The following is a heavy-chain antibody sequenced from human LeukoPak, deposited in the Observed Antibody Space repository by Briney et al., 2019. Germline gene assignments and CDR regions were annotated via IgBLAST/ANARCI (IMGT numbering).Heavy chain of an antibody. CDR1: GGTFSSYA. V-gene: IGHV1-69*06. Sequence: GASVKVSCKASGGTFSSYAISWVRQAPGQGLEWMGGIIPIFGTANYAQKFQGRVTITADKSTSTAYMELSSLRSEDTAVYYCARDLVEQQLVDYYYYYGMDVWGQGTTVTVSS. D-gene: IGHD6-13*01. J-gene: IGHJ6*02. CDR2: IIPIFGTA. CDR3: ARDLVEQQLVDYYYYYGMDV.